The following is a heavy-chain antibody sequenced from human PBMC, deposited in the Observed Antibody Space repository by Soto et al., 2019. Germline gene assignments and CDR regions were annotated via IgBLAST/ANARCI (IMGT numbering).Heavy chain of an antibody. J-gene: IGHJ4*02. CDR1: GGSFISNNW. CDR3: ASRDPGTSVDY. Sequence: SETLSLTCAVSGGSFISNNWWTWVRQPPGQGLEWIGEIYRTGSTNYNPSLKSRVTISLDKSENQFSLKVTSLTAADTAVYYCASRDPGTSVDYWGQGTLVTVSS. D-gene: IGHD1-7*01. V-gene: IGHV4-4*02. CDR2: IYRTGST.